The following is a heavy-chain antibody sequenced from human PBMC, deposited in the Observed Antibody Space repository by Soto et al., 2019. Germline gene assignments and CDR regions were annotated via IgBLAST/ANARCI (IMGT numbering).Heavy chain of an antibody. CDR2: ISAYNGNT. V-gene: IGHV1-18*01. CDR3: ARVGYSRLVDY. J-gene: IGHJ4*02. Sequence: QAPGQGLEWMGWISAYNGNTNYAQKLQGRVTMTTDTSTSTAYMELRSLRSDDTAVYYCARVGYSRLVDYWGQGTLVTVSS. D-gene: IGHD2-15*01.